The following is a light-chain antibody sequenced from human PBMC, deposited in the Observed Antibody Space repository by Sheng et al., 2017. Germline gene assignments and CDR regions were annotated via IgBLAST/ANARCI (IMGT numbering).Light chain of an antibody. Sequence: EIVLTQSPGTLSLSAGERATLSCRASQSVSSNYLAWYQQKPGQAPRLLIYGASSRATGIPDRFSGSGSGTDFTLTISRLEPEDFAVYYCQQYGSSRTFGQ. J-gene: IGKJ1*01. CDR2: GAS. CDR1: QSVSSNY. CDR3: QQYGSSRT. V-gene: IGKV3-20*01.